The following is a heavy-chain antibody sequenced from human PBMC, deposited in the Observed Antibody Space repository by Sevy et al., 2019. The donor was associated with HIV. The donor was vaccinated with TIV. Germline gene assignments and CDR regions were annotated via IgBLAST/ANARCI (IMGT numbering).Heavy chain of an antibody. CDR2: IKQDGSET. V-gene: IGHV3-7*01. J-gene: IGHJ4*02. CDR1: GFDFNHHW. CDR3: ARLPTGLQSYNYLLSTYFDS. Sequence: GGSLRLSCAASGFDFNHHWMSWVRQAPQKGLEWLANIKQDGSETYYVDSLEGRFTNSRDNAKNSLSLQINDLRAEDTAVYYCARLPTGLQSYNYLLSTYFDSWGQGTLVTVSS. D-gene: IGHD3-22*01.